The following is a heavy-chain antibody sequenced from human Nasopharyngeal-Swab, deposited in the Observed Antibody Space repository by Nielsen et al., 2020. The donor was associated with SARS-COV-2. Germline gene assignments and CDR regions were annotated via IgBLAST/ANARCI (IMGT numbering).Heavy chain of an antibody. CDR3: AHLGYCSSASCLGKYFHH. V-gene: IGHV3-15*01. D-gene: IGHD2-2*01. Sequence: GGSLRLSCAVSGLTFSNAWMSWVRQAPGKGLEWVGRIKNKDDGTTAYAAPVKGRFTISRDDSSNTAHLQMDSLKTDDTAVYYCAHLGYCSSASCLGKYFHHWGQGTLVTVSS. J-gene: IGHJ1*01. CDR1: GLTFSNAW. CDR2: IKNKDDGTT.